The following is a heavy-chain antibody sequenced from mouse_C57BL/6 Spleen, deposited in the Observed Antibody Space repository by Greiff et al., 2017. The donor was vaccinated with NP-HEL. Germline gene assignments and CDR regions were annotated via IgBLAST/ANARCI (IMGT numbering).Heavy chain of an antibody. CDR1: GFTFSDYG. CDR2: ISSGSSTI. Sequence: EVHLVESGGGLVKPGGSLKLSCAASGFTFSDYGMHWVRQAPEKGLEWVAYISSGSSTIYYADTVKGRFTISRDNAKNTLFLQMTSLRSEDTAMYYCARGGWAPYYFDYWGQGTTLTVSS. CDR3: ARGGWAPYYFDY. V-gene: IGHV5-17*01. D-gene: IGHD3-2*02. J-gene: IGHJ2*01.